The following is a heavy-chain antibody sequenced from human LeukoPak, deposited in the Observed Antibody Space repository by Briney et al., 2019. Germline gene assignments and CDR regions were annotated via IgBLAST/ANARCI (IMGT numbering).Heavy chain of an antibody. Sequence: ASVKVSCKASGYTFTGYYMHWVRQAPGQGLEWMGWINPNSGGTNYAQKLQGRVTMTTDTSTSTAYMELRSLRSDDTAVYYCARDTSGMILGHYYYMDVWGKGTTVTVSS. D-gene: IGHD1-26*01. CDR1: GYTFTGYY. CDR2: INPNSGGT. CDR3: ARDTSGMILGHYYYMDV. J-gene: IGHJ6*03. V-gene: IGHV1-2*02.